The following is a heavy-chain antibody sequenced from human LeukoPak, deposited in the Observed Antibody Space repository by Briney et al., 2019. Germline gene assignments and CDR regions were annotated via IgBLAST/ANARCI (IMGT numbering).Heavy chain of an antibody. D-gene: IGHD2-15*01. V-gene: IGHV3-21*01. J-gene: IGHJ3*02. CDR1: GFTFSSNS. CDR2: LGSSSGYI. Sequence: GGSLRLSCVASGFTFSSNSMNWVRQAPGKGLEWVSILGSSSGYINYAESLRGRVTISRDNAKNSLYLQVNSLRAEDTAVYYCAREYCSGGSCYWGAFDIWGQGTMVTVSS. CDR3: AREYCSGGSCYWGAFDI.